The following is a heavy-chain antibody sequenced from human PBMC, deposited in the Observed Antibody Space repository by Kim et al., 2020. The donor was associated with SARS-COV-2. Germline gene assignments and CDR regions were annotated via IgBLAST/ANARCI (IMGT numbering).Heavy chain of an antibody. D-gene: IGHD2-2*02. CDR2: IWYDGSNK. V-gene: IGHV3-33*01. CDR1: GFTFSSYG. Sequence: GGSLRLSCAASGFTFSSYGMHWVRQAPGKGLEWVAVIWYDGSNKYYADSVKGRFTISRDNSKNTLYLQMNSLRAEDTAVYYCARDLVVPAAIPDYYYYYGMDVGAKGPRSPSP. CDR3: ARDLVVPAAIPDYYYYYGMDV. J-gene: IGHJ6*02.